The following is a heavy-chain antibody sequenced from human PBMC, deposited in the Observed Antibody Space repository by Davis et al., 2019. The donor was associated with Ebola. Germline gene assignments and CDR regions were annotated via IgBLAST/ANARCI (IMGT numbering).Heavy chain of an antibody. D-gene: IGHD3-10*01. J-gene: IGHJ5*02. V-gene: IGHV4-59*12. CDR1: GGSISSYY. CDR2: IYYSGST. CDR3: ARGGGGYYYGSGTFIGWFDP. Sequence: SETLSLTCTVSGGSISSYYWSWIRQPPGKGLEWIGYIYYSGSTYYNPSLKSRVTISVDTSKNQFSLKLSSVTAADTAVYYCARGGGGYYYGSGTFIGWFDPWGQGTLVTVSS.